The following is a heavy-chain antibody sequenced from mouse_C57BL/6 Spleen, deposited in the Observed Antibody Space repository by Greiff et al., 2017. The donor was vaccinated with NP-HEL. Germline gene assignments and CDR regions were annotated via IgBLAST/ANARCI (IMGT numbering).Heavy chain of an antibody. CDR3: ARHFYYYGSSAY. V-gene: IGHV5-9*01. Sequence: EVKLVESGGGLVKPGGSLKLSCAASGFTFSSYTMSWVRQTPEKRLEWVATISGGGGHTYYPDSVKGRFTISRDNAKNTLYLQMSSLRSEDTALYYCARHFYYYGSSAYWGQGTLVTVSA. J-gene: IGHJ3*01. CDR1: GFTFSSYT. CDR2: ISGGGGHT. D-gene: IGHD1-1*01.